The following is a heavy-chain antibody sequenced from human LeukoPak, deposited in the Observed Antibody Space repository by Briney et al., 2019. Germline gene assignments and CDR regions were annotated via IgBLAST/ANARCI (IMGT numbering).Heavy chain of an antibody. Sequence: PGGSLRLSCGASGFTFTSYAMSWIRQAPGEGLEWVSAITGGVENTYYGDSVKGRFTVSRDNSKNTLYLQMNSLRGEDTATYYCAKPRAMATGVGRYFDLWGRGTLVTVSS. CDR2: ITGGVENT. CDR3: AKPRAMATGVGRYFDL. CDR1: GFTFTSYA. V-gene: IGHV3-23*01. D-gene: IGHD5-24*01. J-gene: IGHJ2*01.